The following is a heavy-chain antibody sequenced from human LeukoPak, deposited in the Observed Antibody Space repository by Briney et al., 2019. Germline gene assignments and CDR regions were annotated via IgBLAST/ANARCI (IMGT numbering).Heavy chain of an antibody. V-gene: IGHV4-39*07. CDR1: GGSITSGSYY. J-gene: IGHJ3*02. Sequence: SETLSLTCTVSGGSITSGSYYWNWIRQPAGKGLEWIGSIYYSGSTYYNPSLKSRVTISVDTSKNQFSLKLSSVTAADTAVYYCARVVTMIVVVTSLDAFDIWGQGTMVTVSS. D-gene: IGHD3-22*01. CDR2: IYYSGST. CDR3: ARVVTMIVVVTSLDAFDI.